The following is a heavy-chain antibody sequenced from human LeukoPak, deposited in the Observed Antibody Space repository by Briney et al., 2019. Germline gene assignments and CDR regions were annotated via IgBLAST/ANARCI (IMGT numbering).Heavy chain of an antibody. CDR2: IYYTGST. J-gene: IGHJ4*02. Sequence: SETLSLTCTVSGGSISSYYWSWIRQPPGKGLEWIGYIYYTGSTDYSPSLKSRVTISADTSENQFSLKLSSVTAADTAVYYCARRIGMRRYCSGGSCYSGFDYWGQGTLVTVSS. D-gene: IGHD2-15*01. V-gene: IGHV4-59*08. CDR1: GGSISSYY. CDR3: ARRIGMRRYCSGGSCYSGFDY.